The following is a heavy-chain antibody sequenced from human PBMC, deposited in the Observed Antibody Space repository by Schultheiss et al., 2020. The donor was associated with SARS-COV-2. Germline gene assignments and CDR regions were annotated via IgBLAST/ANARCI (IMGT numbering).Heavy chain of an antibody. CDR2: IYSGGST. J-gene: IGHJ4*02. CDR3: ARDANQELFDY. D-gene: IGHD1-14*01. Sequence: GGSLRLSCAASGFTFSSYAMSWVRQAPGKGLEWVSVIYSGGSTYYADSVKGRFTISRDNSKNTLYLQMNSLRAEDTAVYYCARDANQELFDYWGQGTLVTVSS. CDR1: GFTFSSYA. V-gene: IGHV3-66*01.